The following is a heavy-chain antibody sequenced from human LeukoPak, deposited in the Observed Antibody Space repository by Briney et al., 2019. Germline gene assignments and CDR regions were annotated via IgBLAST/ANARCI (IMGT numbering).Heavy chain of an antibody. J-gene: IGHJ4*02. CDR3: AKSLKRVYDTSGYYFDY. V-gene: IGHV3-23*01. CDR2: ISDSGGNT. Sequence: PGGSLRLSCAASRFTFTNYAMSWVRQAPGEGLEWVSSISDSGGNTYYADSVKGRFTISRDNSKNTLYLQMNSLRAEDTAIYYCAKSLKRVYDTSGYYFDYWGQGTLVTVSS. CDR1: RFTFTNYA. D-gene: IGHD3-22*01.